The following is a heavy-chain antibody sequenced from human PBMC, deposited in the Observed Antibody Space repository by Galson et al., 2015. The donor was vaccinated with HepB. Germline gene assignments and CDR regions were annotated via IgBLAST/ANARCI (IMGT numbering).Heavy chain of an antibody. D-gene: IGHD2-15*01. Sequence: SVKVSCKASGGTFSSYTISWVRQAPGQGLEWMGRIIPILGIVKYAQKFQGRVTITADKSTSTAYMELSSLRSEDTAAYYCARGDVGYCSGGNCYSFDHWGQGTLVTVSS. J-gene: IGHJ4*02. CDR2: IIPILGIV. CDR1: GGTFSSYT. V-gene: IGHV1-69*02. CDR3: ARGDVGYCSGGNCYSFDH.